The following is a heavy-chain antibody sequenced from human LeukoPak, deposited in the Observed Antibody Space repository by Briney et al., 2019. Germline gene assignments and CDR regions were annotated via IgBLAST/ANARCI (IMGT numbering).Heavy chain of an antibody. CDR3: SGGSGSYLYGMDV. Sequence: GSLRLSFAASGFTFSSYGMHWVRQAPGQGLEWVAVIWYDGSNKYYADSVKGRFTISRDNSKNTLYLQMNSLRAEDTAVYYCSGGSGSYLYGMDVWGQGTTVTVSS. D-gene: IGHD3-10*01. J-gene: IGHJ6*02. V-gene: IGHV3-33*01. CDR2: IWYDGSNK. CDR1: GFTFSSYG.